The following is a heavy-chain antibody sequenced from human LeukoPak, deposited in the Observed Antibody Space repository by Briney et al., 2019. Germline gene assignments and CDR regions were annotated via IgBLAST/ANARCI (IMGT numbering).Heavy chain of an antibody. CDR2: VRSKAYGGTT. CDR1: GFTFGDYA. V-gene: IGHV3-49*04. D-gene: IGHD2-2*02. CDR3: TSCSSISCYTFDFDY. J-gene: IGHJ4*02. Sequence: GGSLRLSCTASGFTFGDYAMSWVRQAPGKGLEWVSFVRSKAYGGTTEYAASVKGRSTISRDDSKSIAYLQMNSLKTEDTAVYYCTSCSSISCYTFDFDYWGQGTLVTASS.